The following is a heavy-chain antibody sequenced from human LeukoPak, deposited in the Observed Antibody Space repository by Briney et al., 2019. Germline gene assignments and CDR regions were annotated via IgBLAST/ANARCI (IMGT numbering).Heavy chain of an antibody. D-gene: IGHD6-6*01. CDR3: AKDWQLVPPAPLDY. CDR1: GFTFSSYA. J-gene: IGHJ4*02. Sequence: GSLRLSCAASGFTFSSYAMHWVRQAPGKGLEWVAVISYDGSNKYYADSVKGRFTISRDNSKNTLYLQMNSLRAEDTAVYYCAKDWQLVPPAPLDYWGQGTLVTVSS. V-gene: IGHV3-30-3*01. CDR2: ISYDGSNK.